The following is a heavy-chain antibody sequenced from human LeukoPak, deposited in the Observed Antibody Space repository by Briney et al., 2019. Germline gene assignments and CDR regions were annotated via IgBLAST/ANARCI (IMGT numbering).Heavy chain of an antibody. CDR2: VSNSGST. V-gene: IGHV4-59*08. CDR1: GGSIRNYY. Sequence: PSETLSLTCSVSGGSIRNYYWTWIRQPPGKGLEWIGHVSNSGSTKYNPSLKRRVTISIDTSKKHFSLKLSSVTAADTAVYYCASRAYYDSSGLDYWGQGILVTVSS. J-gene: IGHJ4*02. D-gene: IGHD3-22*01. CDR3: ASRAYYDSSGLDY.